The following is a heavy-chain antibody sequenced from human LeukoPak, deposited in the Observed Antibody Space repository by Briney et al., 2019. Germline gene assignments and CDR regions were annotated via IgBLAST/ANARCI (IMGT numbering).Heavy chain of an antibody. CDR1: GDSVSSNSAA. J-gene: IGHJ4*02. V-gene: IGHV6-1*01. D-gene: IGHD3-22*01. CDR2: TYYRSKWYN. Sequence: SQTLSLTCAISGDSVSSNSAAWNWIRQSPSRGLEWLGRTYYRSKWYNDYAVSVKSRITINPDTSKNQFSLQLNSVTPDDTAVYYCARSSSGEGPYYYDSSGYSCLDYWGQGTLVTVSS. CDR3: ARSSSGEGPYYYDSSGYSCLDY.